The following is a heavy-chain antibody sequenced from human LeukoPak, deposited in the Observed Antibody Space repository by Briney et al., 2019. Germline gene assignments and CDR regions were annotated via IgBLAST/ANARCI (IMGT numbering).Heavy chain of an antibody. CDR3: ARGHPPNLDV. J-gene: IGHJ6*02. CDR2: IHYNGNT. V-gene: IGHV4-59*11. CDR1: GGSMGTHH. Sequence: PSETLPLTCTVSGGSMGTHHWSWIRQPPGKGLDWIGYIHYNGNTNYNPSLKSRVTISLDTSNNQFSLRLSSVTAADTAVYYCARGHPPNLDVWGQGTTVTVSS.